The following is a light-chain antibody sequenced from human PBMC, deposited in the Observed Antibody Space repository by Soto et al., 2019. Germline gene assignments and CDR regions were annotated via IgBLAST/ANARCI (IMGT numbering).Light chain of an antibody. V-gene: IGKV3-20*01. CDR2: GAS. J-gene: IGKJ4*01. CDR1: QSVSSSY. Sequence: EIVLTQSPGTLSLSPGERATLSCRASQSVSSSYLAWYQQKHGQAPRLLIYGASSRATGIPDRFSGSGSGTDFTLTISRLEPEDFAVYYCQQYGSSPPLLTFGGGTKVEIK. CDR3: QQYGSSPPLLT.